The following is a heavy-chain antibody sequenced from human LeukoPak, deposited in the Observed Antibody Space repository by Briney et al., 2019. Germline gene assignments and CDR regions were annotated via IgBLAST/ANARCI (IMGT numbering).Heavy chain of an antibody. J-gene: IGHJ4*02. CDR2: FYFSGST. CDR3: ARQSDYGFDY. V-gene: IGHV4-39*01. D-gene: IGHD4-17*01. CDR1: SGSISSNSYY. Sequence: PSETLSLTCTVSSGSISSNSYYWGWIRQPPGKGLEWIASFYFSGSTYYNPSLKSRVTIYVHRSKNQVSLSLNSVTAADTAVYYCARQSDYGFDYWGQGTLVTVSS.